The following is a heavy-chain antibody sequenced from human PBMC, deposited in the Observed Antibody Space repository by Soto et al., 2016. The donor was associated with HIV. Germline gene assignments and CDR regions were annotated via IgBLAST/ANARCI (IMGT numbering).Heavy chain of an antibody. J-gene: IGHJ4*02. CDR1: GFTFDDYG. Sequence: EVQLVESGGGVVRPGGSLRLSCAASGFTFDDYGMSWVRQAPGKGLEWVSGINWNGGSTGYADSVKGRFTISRDNAKNSLYLQMNSLRAEDTALYYCARDGAHYYDSSGYNIFDYWGQGTLVTVSS. V-gene: IGHV3-20*04. CDR2: INWNGGST. D-gene: IGHD3-22*01. CDR3: ARDGAHYYDSSGYNIFDY.